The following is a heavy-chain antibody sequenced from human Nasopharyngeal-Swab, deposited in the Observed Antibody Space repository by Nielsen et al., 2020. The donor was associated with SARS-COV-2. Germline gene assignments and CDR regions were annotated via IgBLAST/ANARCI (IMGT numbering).Heavy chain of an antibody. V-gene: IGHV1-18*01. CDR2: ISAYNGNT. CDR3: ARDDLIVVVPAAMEPPGMDV. J-gene: IGHJ6*02. Sequence: ASVKVSCKASGYTFTSYGISWVRQAPGQGLEWMGWISAYNGNTNYAQKLQGRVTMTTYTSTSTAYMELRSLRSDDTAVYYCARDDLIVVVPAAMEPPGMDVWGQGTTVTVSS. CDR1: GYTFTSYG. D-gene: IGHD2-2*01.